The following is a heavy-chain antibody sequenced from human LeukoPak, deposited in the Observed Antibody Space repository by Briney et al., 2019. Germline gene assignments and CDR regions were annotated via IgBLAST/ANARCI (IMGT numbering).Heavy chain of an antibody. CDR2: ISTGTGYI. J-gene: IGHJ4*02. V-gene: IGHV3-21*01. D-gene: IGHD3-9*01. Sequence: PGGSLRLSCAASGFTFSSYSMSWVRQAPGKGLEWVSSISTGTGYIYYADSVRGRFTISSDSAKGSLFLQMNSLRDEDTAVYYCARDQDWAFDYWGQGTLVTVSS. CDR3: ARDQDWAFDY. CDR1: GFTFSSYS.